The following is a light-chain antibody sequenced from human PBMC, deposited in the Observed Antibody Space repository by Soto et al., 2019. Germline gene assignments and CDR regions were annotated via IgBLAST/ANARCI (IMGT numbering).Light chain of an antibody. J-gene: IGLJ7*01. CDR2: DNN. CDR1: SSNIGNDY. Sequence: QSVLTQPPSVSAAPGQRVTISCSGSSSNIGNDYVSWYQQLPGAAPKLLIYDNNKRPSGIPDRFSGSKSGTSATLVITGLQTGAEAVYYCGTWDSSLSAAVLGGGTQLTVL. V-gene: IGLV1-51*01. CDR3: GTWDSSLSAAV.